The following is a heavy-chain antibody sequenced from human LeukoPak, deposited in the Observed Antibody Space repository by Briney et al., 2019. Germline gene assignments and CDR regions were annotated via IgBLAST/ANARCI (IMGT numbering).Heavy chain of an antibody. CDR2: INHSGST. CDR3: ARTNAVGSTSEYFQY. CDR1: GGSFSGYY. J-gene: IGHJ1*01. D-gene: IGHD1-26*01. Sequence: SETLSLTCAVYGGSFSGYYWSWIRQPPGKGLEWIGEINHSGSTNYNPSLKSRVTISVDTSENQFSLKLSSVTAADTAVYYCARTNAVGSTSEYFQYWDQGTLVSVSS. V-gene: IGHV4-34*01.